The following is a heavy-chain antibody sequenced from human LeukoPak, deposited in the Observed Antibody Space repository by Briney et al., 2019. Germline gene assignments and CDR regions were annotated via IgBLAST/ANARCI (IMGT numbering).Heavy chain of an antibody. CDR2: IWYDGSNK. CDR1: GFTFSSYG. V-gene: IGHV3-33*01. D-gene: IGHD2-15*01. CDR3: ARDFRGGNANDY. Sequence: GGSLRLSCAASGFTFSSYGMHWVRQAPGKGLEWVAVIWYDGSNKYYADSVKGRFTISRDNSKNTLYLQMNSLRAEDTAVYYCARDFRGGNANDYWGQGTLVTVSS. J-gene: IGHJ4*02.